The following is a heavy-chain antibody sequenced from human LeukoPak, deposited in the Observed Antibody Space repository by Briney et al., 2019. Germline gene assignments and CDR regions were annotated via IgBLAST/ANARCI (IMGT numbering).Heavy chain of an antibody. Sequence: GGSLRLSCAASGFTFDDYAMHWVRQAPGKGLEWVSLISWDGGSTYFADSVKGRFTISRDNSKNSLYLQMNTLRAEDTALYYCAKDIRGSTSWYGLDYWGQGTLVTVSS. CDR1: GFTFDDYA. CDR3: AKDIRGSTSWYGLDY. J-gene: IGHJ4*02. D-gene: IGHD6-13*01. V-gene: IGHV3-43D*03. CDR2: ISWDGGST.